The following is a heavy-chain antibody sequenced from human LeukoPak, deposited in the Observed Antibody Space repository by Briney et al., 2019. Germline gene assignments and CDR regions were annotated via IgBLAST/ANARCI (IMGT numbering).Heavy chain of an antibody. D-gene: IGHD3-3*01. CDR3: AKDSRLLEWFHIDC. J-gene: IGHJ4*02. Sequence: GGSLRLSCAASGFTFSSYGMHWVRQAPGKGLEWVAFIRYDGSNKYYADSVKGRFTISRDNSKNTLYLQMNSLRAEDTAVYYCAKDSRLLEWFHIDCWGQGTLVTVSS. CDR2: IRYDGSNK. CDR1: GFTFSSYG. V-gene: IGHV3-30*02.